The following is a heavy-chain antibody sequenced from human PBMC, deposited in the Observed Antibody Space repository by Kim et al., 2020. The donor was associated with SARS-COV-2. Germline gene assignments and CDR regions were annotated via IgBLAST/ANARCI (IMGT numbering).Heavy chain of an antibody. CDR1: GFTFSSYA. Sequence: GALRLSCAASGFTFSSYAMHWVRQAPGKGLEWVAVISYDGSNKYYADSVKGRFTISRDNSKNTLYLQMNSLRAEDTAVYYCARERDYGDWARYYYYGMDVWGQGTTVTVSS. J-gene: IGHJ6*02. D-gene: IGHD4-17*01. CDR2: ISYDGSNK. CDR3: ARERDYGDWARYYYYGMDV. V-gene: IGHV3-30*04.